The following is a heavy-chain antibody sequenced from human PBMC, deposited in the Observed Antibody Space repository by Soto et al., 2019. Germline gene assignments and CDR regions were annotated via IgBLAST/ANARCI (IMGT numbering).Heavy chain of an antibody. CDR3: ARVKLAAAGTLDAFDI. V-gene: IGHV4-34*01. J-gene: IGHJ3*02. Sequence: PSETLFLTCAVYGGSFSDFYWTWIRQPPGKGLEWIGEIYHSGSTNYNPSLKSRVTISVDKSKNQFSLKLSSVTAADTAVYYCARVKLAAAGTLDAFDIWGQGTMVTVSS. D-gene: IGHD6-13*01. CDR1: GGSFSDFY. CDR2: IYHSGST.